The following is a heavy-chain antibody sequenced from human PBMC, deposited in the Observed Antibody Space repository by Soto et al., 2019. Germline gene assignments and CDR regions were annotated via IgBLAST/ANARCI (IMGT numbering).Heavy chain of an antibody. J-gene: IGHJ4*02. CDR2: INHSGST. V-gene: IGHV4-34*01. CDR1: GGSFSGYY. Sequence: SETLSLTCAVYGGSFSGYYWSWIRQPPGKGLEWIGEINHSGSTNYNPSLKSRVTISVDTSKNQFSLKLSSVTAADTAVYYCARQRRTYHYDSCRYYQPPPLVSYFDYWGQGTLVTVSS. D-gene: IGHD3-22*01. CDR3: ARQRRTYHYDSCRYYQPPPLVSYFDY.